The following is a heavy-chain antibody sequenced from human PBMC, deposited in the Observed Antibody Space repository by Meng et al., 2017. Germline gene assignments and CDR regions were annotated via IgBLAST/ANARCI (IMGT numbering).Heavy chain of an antibody. D-gene: IGHD4-11*01. CDR2: IDHSGST. V-gene: IGHV4-34*01. J-gene: IGHJ4*02. CDR3: AYTTTVTN. Sequence: VQVKQCGEGLLNPSEARAITSTVCGLYCLRYDRGRSRQPTGKGLEWIGEIDHSGSTNCNLSMKRQITIRIDTSKIQLPLKLRSVADAYTGVSYWAYTTTVTNWGQGTLVTVSS. CDR1: GLYCLRYD.